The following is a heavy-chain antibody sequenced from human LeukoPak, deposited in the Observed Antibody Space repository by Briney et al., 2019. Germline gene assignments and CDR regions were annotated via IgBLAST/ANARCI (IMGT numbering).Heavy chain of an antibody. J-gene: IGHJ2*01. CDR3: ARDLTKYWYFDL. V-gene: IGHV1-69*05. CDR2: IIPIFGTA. CDR1: GGTFSSYA. D-gene: IGHD1-14*01. Sequence: SVKVSCKASGGTFSSYAISLVRQAPGQGLEWMGRIIPIFGTANYAQKFQGKVTITTDESTSTAYMELSSLRSEDTAVYYCARDLTKYWYFDLWGRGTLVTVSS.